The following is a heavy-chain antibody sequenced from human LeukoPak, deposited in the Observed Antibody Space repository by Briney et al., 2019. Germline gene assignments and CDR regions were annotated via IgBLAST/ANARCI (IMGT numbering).Heavy chain of an antibody. CDR1: GGSVSSSHY. Sequence: PSETLSLTCTVSGGSVSSSHYWGWIRQPPGKGLEWIGEINHSGSTNYNPSLKSRVTISVDTSKNQFSLKLNSVTAADTAVYYCAVSAAALFDPWGQGTLVTVSS. CDR2: INHSGST. J-gene: IGHJ5*02. V-gene: IGHV4-34*01. D-gene: IGHD6-13*01. CDR3: AVSAAALFDP.